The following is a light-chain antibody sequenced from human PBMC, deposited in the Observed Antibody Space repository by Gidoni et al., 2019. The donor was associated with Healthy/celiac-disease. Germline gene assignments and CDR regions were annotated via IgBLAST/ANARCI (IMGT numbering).Light chain of an antibody. V-gene: IGKV1-39*01. CDR1: QSISSY. J-gene: IGKJ1*01. Sequence: DIKMTQSPSSRSASVGDRVTITCRASQSISSYLNWYQQKPGKAPKLLIYAASSLQSGVPSRFSGSGSGTDFTLTISSLQPEDFATYYCQQSYSTPGTFGQGTKVEIK. CDR2: AAS. CDR3: QQSYSTPGT.